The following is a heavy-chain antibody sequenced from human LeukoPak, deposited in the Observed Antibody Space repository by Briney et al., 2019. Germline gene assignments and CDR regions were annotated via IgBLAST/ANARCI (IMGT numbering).Heavy chain of an antibody. CDR1: GYTFTGYY. V-gene: IGHV1-69*06. D-gene: IGHD5-18*01. CDR3: ARDGGGYSYGLDY. Sequence: GASVKVSCKASGYTFTGYYMHWVRQAPGQGLEWMGGIIPIFGTANYAQKFQGRVTITADKSTSTAYMELSSLRSEDTAVYYCARDGGGYSYGLDYWGQGTLVTVSS. J-gene: IGHJ4*02. CDR2: IIPIFGTA.